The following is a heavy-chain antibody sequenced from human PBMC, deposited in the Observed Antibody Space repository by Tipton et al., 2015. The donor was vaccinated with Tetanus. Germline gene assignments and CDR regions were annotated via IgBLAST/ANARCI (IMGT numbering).Heavy chain of an antibody. V-gene: IGHV3-11*04. D-gene: IGHD1-1*01. CDR3: ASGSTLDY. J-gene: IGHJ4*02. Sequence: SLRLSCAASGFTFSHYYMSWIRQAPGKGLEWVSYISNGGDTIYYPDSVKGRFTISRDNARNSLYLQMNSLRAEDTAVYYCASGSTLDYWGQGTLVTVSS. CDR1: GFTFSHYY. CDR2: ISNGGDTI.